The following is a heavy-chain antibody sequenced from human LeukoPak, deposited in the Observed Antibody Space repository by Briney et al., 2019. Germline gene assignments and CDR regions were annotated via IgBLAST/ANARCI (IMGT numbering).Heavy chain of an antibody. CDR3: IVFGDSNH. J-gene: IGHJ5*02. CDR2: IHSSGGT. V-gene: IGHV3-23*01. CDR1: GFTFSSYA. Sequence: GGSLRLSCAASGFTFSSYAMSWVRQAPGKGLEWVSAIHSSGGTYYADSVKGRFTISRDTSKNTLYLQINSLRVEDTAVYYCIVFGDSNHWGQGTLVTVSS. D-gene: IGHD4-17*01.